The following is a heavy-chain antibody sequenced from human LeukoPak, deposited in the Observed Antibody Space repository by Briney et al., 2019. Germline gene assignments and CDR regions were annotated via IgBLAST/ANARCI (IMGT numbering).Heavy chain of an antibody. Sequence: GGSLRLSCAASGFTFSSYSMNWVRQAPGKGLEWVSSISSSSSYIYYADSVKGRFTISRDNAKNSLYLQMNSLRAEDTAVYYCARGGGEAYGSDYWGQGTLVTVSS. CDR3: ARGGGEAYGSDY. D-gene: IGHD3-10*01. CDR2: ISSSSSYI. J-gene: IGHJ4*02. V-gene: IGHV3-21*01. CDR1: GFTFSSYS.